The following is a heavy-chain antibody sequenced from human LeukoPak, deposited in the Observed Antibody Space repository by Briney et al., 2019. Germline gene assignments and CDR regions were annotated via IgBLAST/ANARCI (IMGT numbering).Heavy chain of an antibody. J-gene: IGHJ6*03. D-gene: IGHD2-2*01. V-gene: IGHV3-23*01. CDR1: GFTFSSYG. CDR3: ARESGSRSYYYYMDV. Sequence: GGSLRLSCAASGFTFSSYGMSWVRQAPGKGLEWVSAISGSGGSTYYADSVKGRFTISRDNSKNTLYLQMNSLRAEDTAAYYCARESGSRSYYYYMDVWGKGTTVTVSS. CDR2: ISGSGGST.